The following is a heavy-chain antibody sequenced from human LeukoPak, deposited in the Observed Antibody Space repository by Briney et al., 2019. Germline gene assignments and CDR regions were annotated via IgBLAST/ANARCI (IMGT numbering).Heavy chain of an antibody. CDR1: GFIFSSHG. CDR2: IRTKGYGGTT. D-gene: IGHD2-2*01. CDR3: TRDDRYCSTTSCSYFDY. Sequence: GGSLRLSCAASGFIFSSHGMNWVRQAPGKGLEGVGFIRTKGYGGTTEYAASVKGRFTISRDDSKSIAYLQMNSLKTEDTAVYYCTRDDRYCSTTSCSYFDYWGQGTLVTVSS. V-gene: IGHV3-49*04. J-gene: IGHJ4*02.